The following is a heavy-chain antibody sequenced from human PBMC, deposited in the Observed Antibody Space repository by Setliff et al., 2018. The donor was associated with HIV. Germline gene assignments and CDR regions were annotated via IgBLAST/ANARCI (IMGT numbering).Heavy chain of an antibody. Sequence: SETLSLTCAVYGGSFSGYYWSWIRQPPGKGLEWIGEINHSGSTNYNPSLKSRVTISVDTSKNQFSLKLSSVTAADTAVYYCARGKIALGVRDSYGLDYWGQGTLVTVSS. V-gene: IGHV4-34*01. CDR1: GGSFSGYY. D-gene: IGHD5-18*01. CDR2: INHSGST. J-gene: IGHJ4*02. CDR3: ARGKIALGVRDSYGLDY.